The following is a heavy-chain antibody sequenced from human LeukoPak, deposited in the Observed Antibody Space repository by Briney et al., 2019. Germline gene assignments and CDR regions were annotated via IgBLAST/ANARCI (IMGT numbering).Heavy chain of an antibody. CDR1: GGTFSSYA. Sequence: PEASVKVSCNASGGTFSSYAISWLRQAPGQGLEWMGGIIPIFGTANYAQKFQGRVTITADKSTSTAYMELSSLRSEDTAVYYCARDNSVEDTAWWFAPWGQGTLVTVSS. J-gene: IGHJ5*02. CDR3: ARDNSVEDTAWWFAP. V-gene: IGHV1-69*06. CDR2: IIPIFGTA. D-gene: IGHD4-23*01.